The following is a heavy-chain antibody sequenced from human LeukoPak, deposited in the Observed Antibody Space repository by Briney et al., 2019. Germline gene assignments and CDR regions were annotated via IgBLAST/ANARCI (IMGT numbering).Heavy chain of an antibody. V-gene: IGHV4-59*08. CDR2: IYYNGST. CDR1: GGSISSYY. J-gene: IGHJ4*02. CDR3: AKHLAASGWYDY. D-gene: IGHD6-19*01. Sequence: SETLSLTCTVSGGSISSYYWSWIRQPPGKGLEWIGYIYYNGSTNYYPSAKSRVTISVDTSKNQFSLKLSAVTAADTAVYYCAKHLAASGWYDYWGQGTLVTVSS.